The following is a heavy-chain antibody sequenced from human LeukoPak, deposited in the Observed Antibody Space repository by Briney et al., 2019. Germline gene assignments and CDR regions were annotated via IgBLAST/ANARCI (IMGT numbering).Heavy chain of an antibody. CDR2: ISYDGSNK. V-gene: IGHV3-30*04. J-gene: IGHJ4*02. CDR1: GFTFSSYA. D-gene: IGHD3-3*01. Sequence: GGSLTLSCAASGFTFSSYAMHWVRQAPGKGREWVAVISYDGSNKYYADSVKGRFTISRDNSKNTLYLQMNSLRAEDTAVYYCARHSIFDFWSGYYPYWGQGTLVTVSS. CDR3: ARHSIFDFWSGYYPY.